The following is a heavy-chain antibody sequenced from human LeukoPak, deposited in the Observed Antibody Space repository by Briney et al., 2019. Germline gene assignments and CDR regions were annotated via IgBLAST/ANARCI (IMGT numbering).Heavy chain of an antibody. CDR2: IYYSGST. V-gene: IGHV4-59*01. CDR3: ARSYDFWSGYYDY. CDR1: GGSISSYY. Sequence: PSETLSLTCTVSGGSISSYYWSWIRQPPGKGLEWIGYIYYSGSTNYNPSLKSRVTISVDTSKNQFSLKLSPVTAADTAVHYCARSYDFWSGYYDYWGQGTLVTVSS. D-gene: IGHD3-3*01. J-gene: IGHJ4*02.